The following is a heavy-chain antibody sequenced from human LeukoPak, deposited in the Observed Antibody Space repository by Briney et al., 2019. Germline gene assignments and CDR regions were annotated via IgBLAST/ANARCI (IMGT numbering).Heavy chain of an antibody. Sequence: ASVKVSCKASGYTFTSYYMHWVRQAPGQGLEWMGIINPSGGSTSYAQKFQGRVTMTRDTSTSTVYMELSSLRPEDTAVYYCARGEYYYDSSGYPYYYMDVWGKGTTVTVSS. D-gene: IGHD3-22*01. CDR1: GYTFTSYY. CDR3: ARGEYYYDSSGYPYYYMDV. J-gene: IGHJ6*03. V-gene: IGHV1-46*01. CDR2: INPSGGST.